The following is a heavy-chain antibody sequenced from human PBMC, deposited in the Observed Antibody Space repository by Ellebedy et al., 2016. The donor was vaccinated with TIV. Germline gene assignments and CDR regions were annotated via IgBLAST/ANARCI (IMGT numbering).Heavy chain of an antibody. CDR2: IGASGGDT. CDR3: AKDLRGGRLDY. D-gene: IGHD3-16*01. V-gene: IGHV3-23*01. Sequence: GGSLTLSXAASGFTFSSYTMSWARQVPGKGLEWVSAIGASGGDTYYADSVKGRFTISRDNSKNTLYLQINSLRAEDTAVYYCAKDLRGGRLDYWGQGTLVTVSS. J-gene: IGHJ4*02. CDR1: GFTFSSYT.